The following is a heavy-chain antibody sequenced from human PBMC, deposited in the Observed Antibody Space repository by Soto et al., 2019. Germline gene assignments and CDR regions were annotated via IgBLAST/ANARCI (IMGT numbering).Heavy chain of an antibody. CDR2: SSGSGRST. CDR3: ARDGGNICSGGSCYFQAPDY. V-gene: IGHV3-23*01. Sequence: DVQLLESGGGSVQPGGSLRLSCSASGFTFSNYAMSWVRQARGKGLEWVASSSGSGRSTNYADSVKGRFTISRDNSKNTLALQMSSLRAEDTAVYYCARDGGNICSGGSCYFQAPDYWGQGTLVTVSP. J-gene: IGHJ4*02. D-gene: IGHD2-15*01. CDR1: GFTFSNYA.